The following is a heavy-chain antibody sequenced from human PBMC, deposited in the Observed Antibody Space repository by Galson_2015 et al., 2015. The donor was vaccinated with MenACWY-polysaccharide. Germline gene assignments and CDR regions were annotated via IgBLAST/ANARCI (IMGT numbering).Heavy chain of an antibody. V-gene: IGHV4-28*01. CDR1: SSSISSSHW. CDR2: IYYSGTT. D-gene: IGHD2-15*01. Sequence: SETLSLTCAVSSSSISSSHWWGCIRQPPGKGLEWIGYIYYSGTTYYNPSLKSRVTISLDTSRNQFSLKLTSVTAVDTAVYYCARSHNDCSGGRGYHDAVDIWGEGTCVTVSS. CDR3: ARSHNDCSGGRGYHDAVDI. J-gene: IGHJ3*02.